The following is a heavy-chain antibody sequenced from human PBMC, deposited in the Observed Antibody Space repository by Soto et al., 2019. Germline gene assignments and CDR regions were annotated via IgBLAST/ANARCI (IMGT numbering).Heavy chain of an antibody. CDR2: IYWDDAK. Sequence: QITLKESGPTLVKPTQTLTLTCTFSGFSLSASGVGVGWIRQPPGKALEWLAIIYWDDAKHYSPSLKSSLTITKDTSKNQVVLKMTNMDPVDTATYSCAHKGGGDRILDYWGQGTLVTVSS. CDR3: AHKGGGDRILDY. J-gene: IGHJ4*02. V-gene: IGHV2-5*02. D-gene: IGHD3-16*01. CDR1: GFSLSASGVG.